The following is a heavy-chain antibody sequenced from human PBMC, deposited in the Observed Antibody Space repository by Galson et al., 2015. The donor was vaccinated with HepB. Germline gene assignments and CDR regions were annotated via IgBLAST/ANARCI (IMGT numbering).Heavy chain of an antibody. CDR1: GFTFSSYA. CDR3: ASNIAVAGRPLDY. V-gene: IGHV3-30*04. CDR2: ISYDGSNK. D-gene: IGHD6-19*01. J-gene: IGHJ4*02. Sequence: SLRLSCAASGFTFSSYAMHWVRQAPGKGLEWVAVISYDGSNKYYADSVKGRFTISRDNSKNTLYLQMNSLRAEDTAVYYCASNIAVAGRPLDYWGQGTLVTVSS.